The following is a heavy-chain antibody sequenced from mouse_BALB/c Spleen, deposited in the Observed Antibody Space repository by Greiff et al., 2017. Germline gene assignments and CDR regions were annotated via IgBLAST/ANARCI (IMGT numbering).Heavy chain of an antibody. J-gene: IGHJ4*01. CDR3: ARSNYYGYSYAMDY. CDR1: GFTFSSFG. D-gene: IGHD1-2*01. Sequence: EVNVVESGGGLVQPGGSRKLSCAASGFTFSSFGMHWVRQAPEKGLEWVAYISSGSSTIYYADTVKGRFTISRDNPKNTLFLQMTSLRSEDTAMYYCARSNYYGYSYAMDYWGQGTSVTVSS. V-gene: IGHV5-17*02. CDR2: ISSGSSTI.